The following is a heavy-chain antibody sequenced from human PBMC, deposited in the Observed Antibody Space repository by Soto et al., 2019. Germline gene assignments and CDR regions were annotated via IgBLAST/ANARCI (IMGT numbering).Heavy chain of an antibody. D-gene: IGHD6-6*01. CDR2: IYYSGST. CDR3: ARVRKAARVNWFDP. Sequence: SETMSLTCTVSGGSISSGGYYWSWIRQHPGKGLEWIGYIYYSGSTYYNPSLKSRVTISVDTSKNQFSLKLSSVTAADTAVYYCARVRKAARVNWFDPWGQGTLVTVSS. V-gene: IGHV4-31*03. J-gene: IGHJ5*02. CDR1: GGSISSGGYY.